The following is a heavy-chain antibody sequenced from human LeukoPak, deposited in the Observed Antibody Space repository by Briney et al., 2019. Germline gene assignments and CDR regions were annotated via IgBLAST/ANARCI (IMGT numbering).Heavy chain of an antibody. CDR3: ARKGSSRPNDAFDI. D-gene: IGHD2-15*01. Sequence: GGSLRLSCAASGFTFSQYWMSWVRQAPGKGLEWVANIRQDGHENYYADSVKGRFSISRDNAENSVFLQMTSLRVEDTAVYHCARKGSSRPNDAFDIWGQGTKVTVSS. J-gene: IGHJ3*02. CDR1: GFTFSQYW. V-gene: IGHV3-7*03. CDR2: IRQDGHEN.